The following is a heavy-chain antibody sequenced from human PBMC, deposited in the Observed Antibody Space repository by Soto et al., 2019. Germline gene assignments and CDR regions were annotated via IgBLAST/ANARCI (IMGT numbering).Heavy chain of an antibody. Sequence: GSLRLSCAASGFTFSSYAMSWVRQAPGKGLEWVSAISGSGGSTYYADSVKGRFTISRDNSKNTLYLQMNSLRAEDTAVYYCAKDQKYSYVYYYYGMDVWGQGTTVTFSS. V-gene: IGHV3-23*01. CDR2: ISGSGGST. J-gene: IGHJ6*02. CDR1: GFTFSSYA. D-gene: IGHD5-18*01. CDR3: AKDQKYSYVYYYYGMDV.